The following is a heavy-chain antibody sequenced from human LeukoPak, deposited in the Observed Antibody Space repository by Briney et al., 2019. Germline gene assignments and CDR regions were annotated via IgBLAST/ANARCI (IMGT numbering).Heavy chain of an antibody. CDR1: GFTFSDHY. V-gene: IGHV3-11*03. D-gene: IGHD2-15*01. CDR2: ISSSGSST. J-gene: IGHJ4*02. CDR3: ASKGGY. Sequence: GGSLRLSCAASGFTFSDHYMNWIRQAPGKGLEWISYISSSGSSTKYADSVKGRFTISRDNTKNSLYLQMTSLRADDTAVYYCASKGGYWGQGTLVTVSS.